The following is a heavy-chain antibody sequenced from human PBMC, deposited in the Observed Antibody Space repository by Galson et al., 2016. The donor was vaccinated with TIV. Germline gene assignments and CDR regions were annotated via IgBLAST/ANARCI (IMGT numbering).Heavy chain of an antibody. CDR3: ARGMSATLLFVDL. CDR1: GGSISSYY. CDR2: IHHSGST. D-gene: IGHD3-10*02. J-gene: IGHJ2*01. Sequence: SETLSLTCTVSGGSISSYYWSWIRQPPGKELEWIGFIHHSGSTNYKPSLKSRVTVSVDTSKNQFFLQLRSATAADTAVYYCARGMSATLLFVDLWGRGTLVTVSS. V-gene: IGHV4-59*01.